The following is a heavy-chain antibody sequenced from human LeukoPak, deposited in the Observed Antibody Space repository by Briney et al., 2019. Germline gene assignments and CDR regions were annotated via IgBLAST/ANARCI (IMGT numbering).Heavy chain of an antibody. J-gene: IGHJ3*02. Sequence: GGSLRLSCAASGFTFSSYSMYWVRQAPGKGLEWVSYISSSSSTIYYADSVKGRFTISRDNAKNSLYLQMNSLRAEDTAVYYCARDSLTAFDIWGQGTMVTVSS. CDR2: ISSSSSTI. CDR3: ARDSLTAFDI. V-gene: IGHV3-48*01. CDR1: GFTFSSYS.